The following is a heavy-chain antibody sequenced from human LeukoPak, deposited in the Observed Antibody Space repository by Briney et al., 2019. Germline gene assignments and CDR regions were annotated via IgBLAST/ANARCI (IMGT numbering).Heavy chain of an antibody. Sequence: GGCLRVSRAASRFTHISYTMYWVRPAPGRGVVWVARLNRDGNSRTYLDFVKGRFTVSRDVAKKTLNLQMNSLRAEDTAVYYCARAQVGTPTDCWGQGALVTVSS. D-gene: IGHD1-26*01. CDR3: ARAQVGTPTDC. CDR2: LNRDGNSR. J-gene: IGHJ4*02. CDR1: RFTHISYT. V-gene: IGHV3-74*01.